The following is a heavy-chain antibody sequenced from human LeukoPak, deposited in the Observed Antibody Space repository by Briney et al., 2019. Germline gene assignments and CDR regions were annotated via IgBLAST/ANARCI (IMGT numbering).Heavy chain of an antibody. Sequence: SETLSLTCAVYGGSFSGYYWSWIRQPPGKGLEWIGEINHSGSTNYNPSFKSRVTISVDTSKNQFSLKLSSVTAADTAVYYCARANPFIVLMVYVTYGMDVWGQGTTVTVSS. D-gene: IGHD2-8*01. CDR1: GGSFSGYY. CDR2: INHSGST. CDR3: ARANPFIVLMVYVTYGMDV. V-gene: IGHV4-34*01. J-gene: IGHJ6*02.